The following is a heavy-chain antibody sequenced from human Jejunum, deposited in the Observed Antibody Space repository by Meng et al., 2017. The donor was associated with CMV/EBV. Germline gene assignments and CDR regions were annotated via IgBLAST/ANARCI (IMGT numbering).Heavy chain of an antibody. Sequence: KASGYTLSSYLMHWVRQAPGQRPEWMGWINADNGWTKYSQRVQGRVTITSDTSANTAYMELSGLKSEDTAVYYCARGSWNDLHVDHWGQGTLVTVSS. J-gene: IGHJ4*02. V-gene: IGHV1-3*01. CDR3: ARGSWNDLHVDH. CDR2: INADNGWT. D-gene: IGHD1-1*01. CDR1: GYTLSSYL.